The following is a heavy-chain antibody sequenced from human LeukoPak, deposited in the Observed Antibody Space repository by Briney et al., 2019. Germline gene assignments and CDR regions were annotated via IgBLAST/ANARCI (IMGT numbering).Heavy chain of an antibody. Sequence: GGSLRLSCAASGFAFSRNDMFWVRQAPGKGLEWVSCISGSSGATYYADSVRGRFTIPRDNSKNTVFLQMNSLRAEDTAIYYCAKGGPGAFDFWGQGTMVTVSS. D-gene: IGHD2-15*01. CDR2: ISGSSGAT. J-gene: IGHJ3*01. CDR1: GFAFSRND. V-gene: IGHV3-23*01. CDR3: AKGGPGAFDF.